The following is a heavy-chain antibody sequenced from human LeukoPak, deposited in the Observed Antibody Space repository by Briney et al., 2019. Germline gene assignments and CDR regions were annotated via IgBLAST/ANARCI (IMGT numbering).Heavy chain of an antibody. CDR1: GYTFTSYY. CDR2: INPSGGST. Sequence: ASAKVSCKAPGYTFTSYYMHWVRQAPGQGLEWMGIINPSGGSTSYAQKFQGRVTMTRDMSTSTVYMELSSLRSEDTAVYYCASGGPSLADYWGQGTLVTVSS. CDR3: ASGGPSLADY. J-gene: IGHJ4*02. D-gene: IGHD3-16*01. V-gene: IGHV1-46*01.